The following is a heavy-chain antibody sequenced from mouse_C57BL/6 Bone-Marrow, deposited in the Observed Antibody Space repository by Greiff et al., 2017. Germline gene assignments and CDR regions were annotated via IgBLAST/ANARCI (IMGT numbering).Heavy chain of an antibody. Sequence: VQLQQSGPELVKPGASVKIPCKASGYTFTDYNMDWVKQSHGKSLEWIGDINPNNGGTIYNQKFKGKATLTVDKSSSTAYMELRSLTSEDTAVYYCARRDYGSSSMGYWGQGTSVTVSS. V-gene: IGHV1-18*01. D-gene: IGHD1-1*01. CDR2: INPNNGGT. J-gene: IGHJ4*01. CDR3: ARRDYGSSSMGY. CDR1: GYTFTDYN.